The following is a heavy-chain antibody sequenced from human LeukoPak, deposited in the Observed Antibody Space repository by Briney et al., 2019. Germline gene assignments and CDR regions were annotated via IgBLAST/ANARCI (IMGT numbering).Heavy chain of an antibody. J-gene: IGHJ6*02. CDR1: AFTFRSYG. Sequence: PGRSLRLSCVASAFTFRSYGMHWVRQAPGKGLEWVAVISYDGSGQYYADSLKGRFTISRDNSKNTLYLQMNSLRVEDTAVYYCAKDRANYNYYYYYGMDVWGQGTTVTVSS. CDR3: AKDRANYNYYYYYGMDV. CDR2: ISYDGSGQ. D-gene: IGHD1-7*01. V-gene: IGHV3-30*18.